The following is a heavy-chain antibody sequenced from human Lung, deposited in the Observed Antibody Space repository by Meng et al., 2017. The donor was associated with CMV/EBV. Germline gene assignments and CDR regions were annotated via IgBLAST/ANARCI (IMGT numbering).Heavy chain of an antibody. J-gene: IGHJ4*02. CDR2: INPNSGGT. V-gene: IGHV1-2*02. Sequence: KASGYPFTGYYIHWVRQAPGQGLEWMGWINPNSGGTNYAQKFQGRVTMTRDTSISTAYMELSRLRSDDTAVYYCARMRHSSSWTFFDYWGQGTLVTVSS. CDR3: ARMRHSSSWTFFDY. D-gene: IGHD6-13*01. CDR1: GYPFTGYY.